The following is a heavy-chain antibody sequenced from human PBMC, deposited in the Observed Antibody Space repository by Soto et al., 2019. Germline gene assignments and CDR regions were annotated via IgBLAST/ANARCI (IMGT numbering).Heavy chain of an antibody. Sequence: PGGSLRLSCAASGFTFSSYAMSWVRQAPGKGLEWVSAISGSGGSTYYADSVKGRFTISRDNSKNTLYLQMNSLRAEDTAVYYCAKTHWAYSNYGNWFDPWGQGTLVTVSS. J-gene: IGHJ5*02. CDR2: ISGSGGST. CDR1: GFTFSSYA. CDR3: AKTHWAYSNYGNWFDP. D-gene: IGHD4-4*01. V-gene: IGHV3-23*01.